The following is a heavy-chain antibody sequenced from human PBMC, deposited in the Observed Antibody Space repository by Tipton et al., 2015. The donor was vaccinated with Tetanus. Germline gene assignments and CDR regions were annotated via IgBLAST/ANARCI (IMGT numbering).Heavy chain of an antibody. CDR1: GFTFSSYA. D-gene: IGHD1-26*01. Sequence: SLRLSCAASGFTFSSYAMSWVRQAPGKGLEWVSAISGSGGSTYYADSVKGRFTISRDNSKNTLYLQMNSLRAEDTAVYYCASREGVGATYRSAFDIWGQGTMVTVSS. CDR2: ISGSGGST. CDR3: ASREGVGATYRSAFDI. V-gene: IGHV3-23*01. J-gene: IGHJ3*02.